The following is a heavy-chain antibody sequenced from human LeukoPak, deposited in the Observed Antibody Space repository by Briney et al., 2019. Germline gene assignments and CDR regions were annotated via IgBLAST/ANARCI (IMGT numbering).Heavy chain of an antibody. V-gene: IGHV3-7*01. J-gene: IGHJ5*02. D-gene: IGHD4-17*01. Sequence: GGSLRLSCTVSGFTFSSYWMSWVRQAPGKGLEWVANINQGGSDKSYVDSVKGRFTVSRDNAKKSLYLQMNSLRAEDTAVYYCAKFSYGDYVAWGQGTLVIVSS. CDR2: INQGGSDK. CDR1: GFTFSSYW. CDR3: AKFSYGDYVA.